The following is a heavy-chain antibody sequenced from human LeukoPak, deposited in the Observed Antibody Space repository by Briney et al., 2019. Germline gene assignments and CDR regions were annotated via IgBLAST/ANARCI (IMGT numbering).Heavy chain of an antibody. V-gene: IGHV3-30*18. Sequence: PGGSLRLSCAASGFTFSSYGMHWVRQAPGKGLEWVAVISYDGSNKYYADSVKSRFTISRDNSKNTLYLQMNSLRAEDTAVYYCAKDLSGYPEEGDYFDYWGQGTLVTVSS. CDR1: GFTFSSYG. CDR3: AKDLSGYPEEGDYFDY. D-gene: IGHD5-18*01. J-gene: IGHJ4*02. CDR2: ISYDGSNK.